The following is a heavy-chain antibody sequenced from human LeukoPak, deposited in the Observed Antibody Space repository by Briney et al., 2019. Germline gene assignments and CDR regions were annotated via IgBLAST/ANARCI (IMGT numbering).Heavy chain of an antibody. CDR3: ARGVDDSSGYDAFDM. CDR2: ISGSGGST. V-gene: IGHV3-23*01. J-gene: IGHJ3*02. CDR1: GFTFSSYG. Sequence: GGSLTLSCVASGFTFSSYGMSWVRQAPGKGLEWLSAISGSGGSTYYADSVRGRFTISRDNSKNTLYLQMNSMRAEDTAVYYWARGVDDSSGYDAFDMWGQGALVTVSS. D-gene: IGHD3-22*01.